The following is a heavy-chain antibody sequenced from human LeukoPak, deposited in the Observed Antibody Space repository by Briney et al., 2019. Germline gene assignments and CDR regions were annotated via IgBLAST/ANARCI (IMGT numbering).Heavy chain of an antibody. V-gene: IGHV4-59*01. D-gene: IGHD2-2*01. J-gene: IGHJ3*02. CDR3: ASATGIVVVPAASNMYAFDI. Sequence: SETLSLTCTVSGDSISTNYWTWIRQPPGKGLEWIGYGYHNSGTTNYNPSLKSRVTISVDTSKNQFSLKLTSVTAADTAVYYCASATGIVVVPAASNMYAFDIWGQGTMVTVSS. CDR1: GDSISTNY. CDR2: GYHNSGTT.